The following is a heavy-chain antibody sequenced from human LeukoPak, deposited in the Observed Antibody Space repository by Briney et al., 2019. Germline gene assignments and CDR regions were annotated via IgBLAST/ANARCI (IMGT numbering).Heavy chain of an antibody. CDR3: ARERDGYNSVDY. V-gene: IGHV1-2*02. CDR2: INPNSGGT. J-gene: IGHJ4*02. CDR1: GYTFTGYY. D-gene: IGHD5-24*01. Sequence: GASVKVSCKASGYTFTGYYMHWVRQAPGQGLEWMGWINPNSGGTNYAQKFQGRFTMTRDTSISTAYMELSRLRSDDTAVYYCARERDGYNSVDYWGQGTLVTVSS.